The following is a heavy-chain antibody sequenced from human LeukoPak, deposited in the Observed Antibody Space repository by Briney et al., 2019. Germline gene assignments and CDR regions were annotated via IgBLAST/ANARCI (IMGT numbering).Heavy chain of an antibody. Sequence: GGSLRLSCAASGFSFSNYWMNWVRQAPGKGLEWVANIKQDGSEKYYVDSVKGRFTISRDNAKNSLYLQMNSLRAEDTAVYYCASGGYSFGYWGQGTPVTVSS. V-gene: IGHV3-7*03. J-gene: IGHJ4*02. D-gene: IGHD5-18*01. CDR1: GFSFSNYW. CDR2: IKQDGSEK. CDR3: ASGGYSFGY.